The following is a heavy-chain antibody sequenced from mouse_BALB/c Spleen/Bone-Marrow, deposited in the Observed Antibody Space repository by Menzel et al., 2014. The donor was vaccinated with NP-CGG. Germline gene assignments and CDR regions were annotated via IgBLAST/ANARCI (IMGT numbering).Heavy chain of an antibody. CDR2: ISSGGHDT. CDR1: GFTFSAYS. V-gene: IGHV5-6-4*01. D-gene: IGHD2-4*01. CDR3: SKDGGYDYSYYFDY. J-gene: IGHJ2*01. Sequence: EVNVVESGGGLVKPGGSLKLSCAASGFTFSAYSMSWVRQTPEKRLEWVATISSGGHDTYYSESVKGRFTISRDNVKNTLYLQMDSLRSVDSAVYYCSKDGGYDYSYYFDYWGQGTTLTVSS.